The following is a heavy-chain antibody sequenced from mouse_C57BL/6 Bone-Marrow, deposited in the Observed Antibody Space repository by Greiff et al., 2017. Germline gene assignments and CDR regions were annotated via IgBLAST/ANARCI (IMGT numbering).Heavy chain of an antibody. Sequence: QVQLQQPGAELVMPGASVKLSCKASGYTFTSYWMHWVKQRPGQGLEWIGEIDPSDSYPNSNQKFKGKSTLTVDKSSSPAYMQLSSLTSEDSAVYYCAREGIYGSSQYYFDYWGQGTTLTVSS. CDR2: IDPSDSYP. CDR3: AREGIYGSSQYYFDY. CDR1: GYTFTSYW. V-gene: IGHV1-69*01. J-gene: IGHJ2*01. D-gene: IGHD1-1*01.